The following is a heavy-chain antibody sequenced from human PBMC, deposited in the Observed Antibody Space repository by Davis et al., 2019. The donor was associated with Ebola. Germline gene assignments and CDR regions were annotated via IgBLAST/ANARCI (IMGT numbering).Heavy chain of an antibody. CDR1: GYTFTGYY. CDR2: INPNGGGT. CDR3: ARDSGTINLDY. D-gene: IGHD1-1*01. V-gene: IGHV1-2*06. J-gene: IGHJ4*02. Sequence: AASVKVSCKASGYTFTGYYMHWVRQAPGQGLEWMGRINPNGGGTNYAQKFQGRVTMTRDTSISTAYMELSSLRSEDTAVYYCARDSGTINLDYWGQGTLVTVSS.